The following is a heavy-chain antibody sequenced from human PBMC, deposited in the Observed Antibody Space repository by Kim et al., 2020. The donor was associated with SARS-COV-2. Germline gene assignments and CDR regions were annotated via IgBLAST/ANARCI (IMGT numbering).Heavy chain of an antibody. V-gene: IGHV3-7*03. Sequence: YYVDSVKGRFTISRDNAKNSLYLQMNSLRAEDTAVYYCAREFSSSWYLDYWGQGTLVTVSS. CDR3: AREFSSSWYLDY. D-gene: IGHD6-13*01. J-gene: IGHJ4*02.